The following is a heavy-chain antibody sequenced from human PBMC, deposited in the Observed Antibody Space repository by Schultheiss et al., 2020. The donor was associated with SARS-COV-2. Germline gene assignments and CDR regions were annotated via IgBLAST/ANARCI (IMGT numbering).Heavy chain of an antibody. J-gene: IGHJ5*02. V-gene: IGHV1-8*02. D-gene: IGHD1-26*01. Sequence: ASVKVSCKASGYTFTSYDINWVRQATGQGLEWMGWMNPNSGNTGYAQKFQGRVTMTRDTSTSTVYMELNSLRAEDTAVYYCAKDRDKWELRGDWFDPWGQGTLVTVSS. CDR1: GYTFTSYD. CDR3: AKDRDKWELRGDWFDP. CDR2: MNPNSGNT.